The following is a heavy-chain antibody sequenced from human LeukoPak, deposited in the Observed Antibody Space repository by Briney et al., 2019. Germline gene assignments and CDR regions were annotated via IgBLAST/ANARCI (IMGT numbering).Heavy chain of an antibody. CDR1: GGSFSGYY. CDR2: INHSGST. CDR3: AGDYGPYFDC. Sequence: KASETLSLTCAVYGGSFSGYYWSWIRQPPGKGLEWIGEINHSGSTNDNPSLKSRLTMTVDTSKNQVSLRLTSVTAADTAVYYCAGDYGPYFDCWGQGTLVTVSS. J-gene: IGHJ4*02. V-gene: IGHV4-34*01. D-gene: IGHD4/OR15-4a*01.